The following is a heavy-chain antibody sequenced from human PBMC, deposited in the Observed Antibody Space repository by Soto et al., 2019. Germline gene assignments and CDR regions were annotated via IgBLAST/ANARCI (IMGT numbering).Heavy chain of an antibody. J-gene: IGHJ6*02. CDR2: IDPSDSYT. Sequence: GASLKISCKGSGYSFTSYWLRWVRQMPGKGLEWTGRIDPSDSYTNYGPSFEGHVTISADKSISTAYLQWSNLKASDTAMYYWARYQDSSSWNGMDVWGQGTTVTVSS. CDR3: ARYQDSSSWNGMDV. CDR1: GYSFTSYW. D-gene: IGHD6-13*01. V-gene: IGHV5-10-1*01.